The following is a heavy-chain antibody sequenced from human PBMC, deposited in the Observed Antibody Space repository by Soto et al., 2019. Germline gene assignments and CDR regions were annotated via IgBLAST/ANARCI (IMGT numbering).Heavy chain of an antibody. CDR1: GYTFTSYD. V-gene: IGHV1-8*01. Sequence: ASVKVSCKASGYTFTSYDINWVRQATGHGLEWTGWMNPNSGNTGYAQKFQGRVTMTRNTSISTAYMELSSLRSEDTAVYYCAREVSDYYMVVWGKGTTVTVSS. CDR2: MNPNSGNT. CDR3: AREVSDYYMVV. D-gene: IGHD6-19*01. J-gene: IGHJ6*03.